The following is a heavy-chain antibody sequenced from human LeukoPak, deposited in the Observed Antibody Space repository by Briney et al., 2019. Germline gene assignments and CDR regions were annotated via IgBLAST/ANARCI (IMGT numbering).Heavy chain of an antibody. D-gene: IGHD5-12*01. CDR3: ASTPRSTTSIISDSGYGFTDY. J-gene: IGHJ4*02. CDR2: IIPIFGTA. V-gene: IGHV1-69*06. CDR1: GGTFSSYA. Sequence: GSSVKVSCKASGGTFSSYAISWVRQAPGQGLEWMGGIIPIFGTANYAQKFQGRVTITAGKSTSTAYMELSSLRSEDTAVYYCASTPRSTTSIISDSGYGFTDYWGQGTLVTVSS.